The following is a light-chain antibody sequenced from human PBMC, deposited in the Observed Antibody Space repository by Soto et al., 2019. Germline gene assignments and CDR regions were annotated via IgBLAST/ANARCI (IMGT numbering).Light chain of an antibody. V-gene: IGLV2-14*01. CDR1: SRDIGTYIY. Sequence: QSVLTQPASVSGSPGQSITISCTGTSRDIGTYIYVSWYLQHPCKAPKLLIYEVGNRPSGVSNRFSGSKSGNTASLTISGLQAEDEADYYCSSYTSSNSVVFGGGTKLTVL. CDR2: EVG. CDR3: SSYTSSNSVV. J-gene: IGLJ2*01.